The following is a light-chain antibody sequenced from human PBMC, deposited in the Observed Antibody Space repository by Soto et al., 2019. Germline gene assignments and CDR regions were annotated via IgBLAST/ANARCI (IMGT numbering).Light chain of an antibody. CDR3: ASWDDSLIGWV. CDR1: NSNIETSY. CDR2: RNS. J-gene: IGLJ3*02. V-gene: IGLV1-47*01. Sequence: QSVLTQPPSASGTPGQTVVISCSGSNSNIETSYVFWYQQLPGAAPKPLMYRNSQRPSGVPDRFSGSKSGTSASLAISGLRSDDEADYYCASWDDSLIGWVFGGGTQLTVL.